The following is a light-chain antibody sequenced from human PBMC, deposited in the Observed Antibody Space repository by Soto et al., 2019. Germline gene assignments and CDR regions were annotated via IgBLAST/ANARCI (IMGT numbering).Light chain of an antibody. CDR3: QVWDSSSDHYV. J-gene: IGLJ1*01. CDR2: DDS. CDR1: NIGSKS. Sequence: SYELTQPPSVSVAPGQTARITFGGNNIGSKSVHWYQQKPGQAPVLVVYDDSDRPSGIPELFSGSNSGNTATLTISRVEAGDEADYYCQVWDSSSDHYVFGTGTKVTVL. V-gene: IGLV3-21*02.